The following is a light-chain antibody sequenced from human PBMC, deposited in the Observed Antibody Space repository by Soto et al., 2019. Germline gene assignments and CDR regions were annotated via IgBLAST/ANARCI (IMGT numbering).Light chain of an antibody. CDR2: GAS. CDR1: QTVNSRH. Sequence: ESLLTQSPGTLSLSPGERATLSCRASQTVNSRHLNWYQHKPGQAPRLLIYGASIRAAGIPDRFSGSRSGADFSLTITRLETVDSAVYYCQQFDGSRPALTFGEGTKLEI. CDR3: QQFDGSRPALT. V-gene: IGKV3-20*01. J-gene: IGKJ2*01.